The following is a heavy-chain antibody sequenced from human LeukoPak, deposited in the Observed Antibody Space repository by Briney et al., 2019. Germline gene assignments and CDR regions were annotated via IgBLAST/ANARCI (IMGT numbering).Heavy chain of an antibody. CDR2: IIPIFGTA. D-gene: IGHD2-15*01. CDR1: GGTFSSYA. V-gene: IGHV1-69*13. CDR3: ASRDIEELPYRAVDY. J-gene: IGHJ4*02. Sequence: ASVKVSCKASGGTFSSYAISWVRQALGQGLEWMGGIIPIFGTANYAQKFQGRVTITADESTSTAYMELSSLRSEDTAVYYCASRDIEELPYRAVDYWGQGTLVTVSS.